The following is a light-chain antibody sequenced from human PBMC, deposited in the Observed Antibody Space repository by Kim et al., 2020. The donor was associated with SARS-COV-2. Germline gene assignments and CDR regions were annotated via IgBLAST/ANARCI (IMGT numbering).Light chain of an antibody. CDR1: NLGNKY. CDR3: QAWGSNINWV. V-gene: IGLV3-1*01. J-gene: IGLJ3*02. Sequence: VSPGQTASISCSGENLGNKYVCWYQQKPGQPPVLVMYEDSKRPSGIPERFSGSNSGNTATLTISGTQAGDEAEYHCQAWGSNINWVLGGGTKVTVL. CDR2: EDS.